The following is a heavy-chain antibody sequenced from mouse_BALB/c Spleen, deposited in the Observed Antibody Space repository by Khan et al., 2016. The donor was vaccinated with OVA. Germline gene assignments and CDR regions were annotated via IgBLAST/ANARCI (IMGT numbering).Heavy chain of an antibody. CDR1: GYSITSGYA. CDR2: ISYSGVT. J-gene: IGHJ2*01. D-gene: IGHD1-1*01. V-gene: IGHV3-2*02. Sequence: EVQLQESGPGLVKPSQSLSLTCTVTGYSITSGYAWNWIRQFPGNKLEWMGYISYSGVTSYTPSLKSRISITRDTSKNQFVLQLNSVTTEDTATYYCARGKYYGYYFDDWGQGTTLTVSS. CDR3: ARGKYYGYYFDD.